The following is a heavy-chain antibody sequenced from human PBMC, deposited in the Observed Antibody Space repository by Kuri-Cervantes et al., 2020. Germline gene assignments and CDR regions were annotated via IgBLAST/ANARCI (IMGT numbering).Heavy chain of an antibody. CDR3: ARAPVVDIYRFDY. CDR2: ISYSGST. J-gene: IGHJ4*02. CDR1: GGSISTGGFY. D-gene: IGHD2-15*01. V-gene: IGHV4-31*03. Sequence: LRLSFTVSGGSISTGGFYGNWIRQHPGKGLEWIGDISYSGSTYYNPSLKSRVTISQDTSKNQFSLKLSSVTAADTAVYYCARAPVVDIYRFDYWGQETLVTVSS.